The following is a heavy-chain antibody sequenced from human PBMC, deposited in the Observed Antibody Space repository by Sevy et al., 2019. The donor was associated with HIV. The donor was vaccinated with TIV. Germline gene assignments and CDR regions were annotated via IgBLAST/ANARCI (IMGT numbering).Heavy chain of an antibody. CDR2: IYHSGST. V-gene: IGHV4-30-2*01. D-gene: IGHD6-19*01. J-gene: IGHJ4*02. CDR1: GGSISSGGYS. CDR3: ARYSSGAYFDY. Sequence: SETLSLTCAVSGGSISSGGYSWSWIRQPPGKGLEWIGYIYHSGSTYYNPSLKSRVTISVDRSKNQFSLKLGSVTAADTAVYYCARYSSGAYFDYWGQGTLVTVSS.